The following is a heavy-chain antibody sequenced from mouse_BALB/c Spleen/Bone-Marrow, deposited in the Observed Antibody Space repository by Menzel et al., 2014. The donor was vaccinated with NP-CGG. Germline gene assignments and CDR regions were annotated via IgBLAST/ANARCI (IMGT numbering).Heavy chain of an antibody. D-gene: IGHD2-14*01. V-gene: IGHV1-7*01. CDR1: GYTFXNYW. CDR2: INPSTGYT. Sequence: QVQLQQSGAELAKPGASVKMSCKASGYTFXNYWMHWVKQRPGQGLEWIGYINPSTGYTEYNQKFKDKATLTADKSSSTAYMQLSSLTSEDSAVYYCARFYRYDGFAYWGQGTLVTVSA. CDR3: ARFYRYDGFAY. J-gene: IGHJ3*01.